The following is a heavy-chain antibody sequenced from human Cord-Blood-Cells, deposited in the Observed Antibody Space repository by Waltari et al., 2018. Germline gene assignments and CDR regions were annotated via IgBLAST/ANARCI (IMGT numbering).Heavy chain of an antibody. CDR3: ARGGDYGDYPDY. V-gene: IGHV3-21*01. CDR2: ISSSSSYI. D-gene: IGHD4-17*01. Sequence: EVQLVESGGGLVKPGGSLRLSCAASGFTFSSYSMNWVRQAPGKGLEWVSSISSSSSYIYYADSVKGRFTISRDNAKNSLYRQMNSLRAEDTAVYYCARGGDYGDYPDYWGQGTLVTVSS. J-gene: IGHJ4*02. CDR1: GFTFSSYS.